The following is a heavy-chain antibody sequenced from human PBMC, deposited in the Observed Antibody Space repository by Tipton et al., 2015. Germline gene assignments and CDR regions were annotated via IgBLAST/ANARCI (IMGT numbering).Heavy chain of an antibody. CDR2: ISYTETS. J-gene: IGHJ6*02. V-gene: IGHV4-59*01. Sequence: GLVKPSETLSLTCAVYGGSFSGYYWNWIRQPPGKGLEWIGYISYTETSHYNPPLKSRVTISVDTSKNEFSLKLRSVTAADTAVYYCARDLEHGMDVWGQGTTVTVSS. CDR1: GGSFSGYY. CDR3: ARDLEHGMDV. D-gene: IGHD3-3*01.